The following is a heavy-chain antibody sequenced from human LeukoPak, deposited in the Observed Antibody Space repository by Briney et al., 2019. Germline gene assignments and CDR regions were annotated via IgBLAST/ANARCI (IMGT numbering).Heavy chain of an antibody. D-gene: IGHD5-18*01. CDR1: GFTFSSYA. J-gene: IGHJ3*02. Sequence: GGSLRLSCAASGFTFSSYAMHWVRQAPGKGLEWVAVISYDGSNKYYADSVKGRFTISRDNAKNSLYLQMNSLRAEDTAVYYCAREPPEPYGYFPGAFDIWGQGTMVTVSS. CDR3: AREPPEPYGYFPGAFDI. CDR2: ISYDGSNK. V-gene: IGHV3-30-3*01.